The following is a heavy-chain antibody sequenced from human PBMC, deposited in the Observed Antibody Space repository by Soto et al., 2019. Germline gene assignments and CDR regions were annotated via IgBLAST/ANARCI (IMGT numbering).Heavy chain of an antibody. CDR1: GASISSGDYS. CDR2: IYYTGTT. CDR3: ARGLSTHIAVAGMGYFDS. D-gene: IGHD6-19*01. V-gene: IGHV4-31*03. Sequence: PSETLSLTCTVSGASISSGDYSWSWIRQYPGQGLEWIGDIYYTGTTNYNPSLKSRLTISVDTSKNQFSLKLTSVTAADTAVYYCARGLSTHIAVAGMGYFDSWGQGTLVTVSS. J-gene: IGHJ4*02.